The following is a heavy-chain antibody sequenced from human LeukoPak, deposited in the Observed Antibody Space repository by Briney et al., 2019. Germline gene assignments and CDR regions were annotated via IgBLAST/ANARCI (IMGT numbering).Heavy chain of an antibody. V-gene: IGHV3-23*01. CDR2: ISGGGGST. Sequence: PGGSLRLSCAASGSTFSSYAMSWVRQAPGKGLEWVSGISGGGGSTYYADSVKGRFTISRDNSRNTLYLQMNSLKTEDTAVYYCTTEDFGYSPLLFDYWGQGTLVTVSS. CDR1: GSTFSSYA. D-gene: IGHD3-22*01. J-gene: IGHJ4*02. CDR3: TTEDFGYSPLLFDY.